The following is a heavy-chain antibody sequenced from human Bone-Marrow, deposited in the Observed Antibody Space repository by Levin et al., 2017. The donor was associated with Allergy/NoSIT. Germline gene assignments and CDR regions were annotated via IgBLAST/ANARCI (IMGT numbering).Heavy chain of an antibody. CDR2: ISSSGSTK. Sequence: QPSETLSLTCAASGFSFSDYEMNWVRQAPGKGLEWISYISSSGSTKYYADSVKGRFTISTKNSLYLQMNSLRADDTAIYYCARDKRSGGVTPDWYFDLWGRGTLVIVSS. CDR1: GFSFSDYE. CDR3: ARDKRSGGVTPDWYFDL. D-gene: IGHD2-15*01. J-gene: IGHJ2*01. V-gene: IGHV3-48*03.